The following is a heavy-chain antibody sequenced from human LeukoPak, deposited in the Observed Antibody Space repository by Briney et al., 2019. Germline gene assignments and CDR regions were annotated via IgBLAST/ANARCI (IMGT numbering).Heavy chain of an antibody. D-gene: IGHD1-1*01. CDR2: TYYRSKWSN. CDR1: GDSVSSNSAT. Sequence: SQTLSLTCAISGDSVSSNSATWNWIRQSPSRGLEWLGRTYYRSKWSNDYAVSVKSRITINPDTSKNQFSLQLNSVTPEDTAVYYCARRTPSYTCSFSFYYMDVWGIGTTVTVSS. J-gene: IGHJ6*03. V-gene: IGHV6-1*01. CDR3: ARRTPSYTCSFSFYYMDV.